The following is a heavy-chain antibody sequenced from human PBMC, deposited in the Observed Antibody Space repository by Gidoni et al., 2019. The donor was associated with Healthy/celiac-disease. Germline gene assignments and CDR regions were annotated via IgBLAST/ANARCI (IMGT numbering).Heavy chain of an antibody. Sequence: QVPLQQWGAGLLKPSETLSLTCAVYGGSFSGYYWSWIRQPPGKGLEWIGEINHSGSTNYNPSLKSRVTISVDTSKNQFSLKLSSVTAADTAVYYCARAGQTLFDYWGQGTLVTVSS. J-gene: IGHJ4*02. CDR2: INHSGST. CDR3: ARAGQTLFDY. V-gene: IGHV4-34*01. CDR1: GGSFSGYY.